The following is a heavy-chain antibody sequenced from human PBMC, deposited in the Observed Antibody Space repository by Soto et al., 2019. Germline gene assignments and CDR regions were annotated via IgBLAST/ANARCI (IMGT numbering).Heavy chain of an antibody. V-gene: IGHV3-23*01. CDR3: AKSPRGSKGCSSTSCYHFQH. J-gene: IGHJ1*01. D-gene: IGHD2-2*01. Sequence: GGSLRLSCAASGFTFSSYAMSWVRQAPGKGLEWVSAISGSGGSTYYADPVKGRFTISRDNSKNTLYLQMNSLRAEDTAVYYCAKSPRGSKGCSSTSCYHFQHWGQGTLVTVSS. CDR1: GFTFSSYA. CDR2: ISGSGGST.